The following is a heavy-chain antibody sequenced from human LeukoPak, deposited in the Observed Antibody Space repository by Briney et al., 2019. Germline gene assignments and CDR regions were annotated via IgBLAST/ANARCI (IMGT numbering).Heavy chain of an antibody. Sequence: GESLKISCQGSGYSFTSYWIGWVRQMPGKGLEWMGIIYPGDSDFRYSPSFQGQVTISADKSVSTAYLQWSSLKASDTAMYYCARFGWIGEYWFDPWGQGTLVTVSS. D-gene: IGHD3-10*01. V-gene: IGHV5-51*01. CDR3: ARFGWIGEYWFDP. CDR2: IYPGDSDF. CDR1: GYSFTSYW. J-gene: IGHJ5*02.